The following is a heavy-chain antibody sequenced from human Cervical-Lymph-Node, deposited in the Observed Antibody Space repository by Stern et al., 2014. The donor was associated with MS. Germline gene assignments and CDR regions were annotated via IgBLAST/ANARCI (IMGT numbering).Heavy chain of an antibody. CDR3: ATPAAVTVGSMDV. J-gene: IGHJ6*02. D-gene: IGHD2-21*02. CDR1: GGTFSSHA. CDR2: IIPILDTP. Sequence: QVQLGQSGAEVMKPGSSGKVSCKASGGTFSSHAINWVRQAPGQGLEWVGGIIPILDTPNYARKFRGRVTITADESTSTAHLALSSLRSDDSAVYYCATPAAVTVGSMDVWGQGTTVIVSS. V-gene: IGHV1-69*01.